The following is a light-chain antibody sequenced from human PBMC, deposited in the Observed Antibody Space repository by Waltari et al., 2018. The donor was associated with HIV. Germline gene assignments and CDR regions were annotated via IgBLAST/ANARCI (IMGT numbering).Light chain of an antibody. V-gene: IGKV4-1*01. CDR3: QQYLRSPPT. Sequence: LPVSLGERATINCTASRSILYSSDNRNYLAWYQQKPRRPPRLLISWASTRESGVPDRFSGSGSGTDFALTISRLQAEDVAVYHCQQYLRSPPTFGGGTKVEIK. CDR1: RSILYSSDNRNY. J-gene: IGKJ4*01. CDR2: WAS.